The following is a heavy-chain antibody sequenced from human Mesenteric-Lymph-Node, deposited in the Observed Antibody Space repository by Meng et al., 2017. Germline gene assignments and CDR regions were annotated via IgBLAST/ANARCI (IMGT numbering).Heavy chain of an antibody. V-gene: IGHV3-9*01. CDR2: ISWNSGSI. CDR3: ARGNGQH. CDR1: GFPFDDYA. Sequence: GGSLRLSCAASGFPFDDYAMHWVRQAPGKGLEWVSGISWNSGSIGYADSVKGRFTISRDNAKNSLYLQMNSLRAEDTAVYYCARGNGQHWGQGTLVTVSS. J-gene: IGHJ1*01.